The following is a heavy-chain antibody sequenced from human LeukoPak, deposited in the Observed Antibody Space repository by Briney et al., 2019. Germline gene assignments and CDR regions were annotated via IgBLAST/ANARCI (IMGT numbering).Heavy chain of an antibody. J-gene: IGHJ4*02. V-gene: IGHV3-48*04. D-gene: IGHD3-22*01. CDR1: GFTFSSYS. Sequence: GGSLRLSCAASGFTFSSYSMNWARQAPGKGLEWVSYISSSSSTIYYADSVKGRFTISRDNAKNSLYLQMNSLRAEDTAVYYCARGTYYYDSSGSRSFDYWGQGTLVTVSS. CDR3: ARGTYYYDSSGSRSFDY. CDR2: ISSSSSTI.